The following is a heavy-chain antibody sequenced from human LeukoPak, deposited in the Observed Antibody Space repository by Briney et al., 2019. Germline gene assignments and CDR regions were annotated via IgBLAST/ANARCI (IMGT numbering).Heavy chain of an antibody. J-gene: IGHJ3*02. D-gene: IGHD3-9*01. CDR2: IYYSGTT. CDR1: GGAIDNYY. Sequence: SGTLSLTCSVSGGAIDNYYWSWIRQPPGKGLEWIGYIYYSGTTDYNPSFKSRVTMSVDTSKNEFSLKVNSVTAAETGMYYCARLPPYDILTGGTFDIWGQGTMVTVAS. CDR3: ARLPPYDILTGGTFDI. V-gene: IGHV4-59*01.